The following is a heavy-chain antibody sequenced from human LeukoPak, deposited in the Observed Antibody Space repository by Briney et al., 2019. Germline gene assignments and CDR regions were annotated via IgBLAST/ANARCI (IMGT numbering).Heavy chain of an antibody. CDR2: IYWST. CDR1: GGSINSGDYY. J-gene: IGHJ2*01. Sequence: SETLSLTCTVSGGSINSGDYYWVWIRQPPGKGLEWIGSIYWSTSYNPSLKSRVTMTVDTSKSQFSLQLHSVTPEDTAVYYCARLASGSGDFDLWGRGTLVTVSS. V-gene: IGHV4-39*07. D-gene: IGHD6-19*01. CDR3: ARLASGSGDFDL.